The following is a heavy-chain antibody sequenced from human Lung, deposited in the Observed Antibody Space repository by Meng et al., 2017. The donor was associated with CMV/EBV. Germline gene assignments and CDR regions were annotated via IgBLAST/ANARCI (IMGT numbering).Heavy chain of an antibody. J-gene: IGHJ4*02. CDR2: INSDGSST. V-gene: IGHV3-74*01. Sequence: GGSLRLXXAASGFTFSSYWMHWVRQAPGKGLVLVSRINSDGSSTSYGDSVKGRFTISRDNAKNTLYLQMNSLRAEDTAVYYCARAYRSSGVWGWGQGTLVTVSS. CDR3: ARAYRSSGVWG. D-gene: IGHD3-16*01. CDR1: GFTFSSYW.